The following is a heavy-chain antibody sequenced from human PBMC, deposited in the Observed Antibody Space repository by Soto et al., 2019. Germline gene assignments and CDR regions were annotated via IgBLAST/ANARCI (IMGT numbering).Heavy chain of an antibody. V-gene: IGHV3-74*01. Sequence: EVQLVESGGGLVQPGGSLSLSCAASGFTFSSYWMHWVRQAPGKGLVWVSRINSDGSSTSYADSVKGRFTISRDNAKNTLYLQMNSLRAEDTAVYYCASRYCSGGSCSPLDYCGQGTLVTVSS. CDR1: GFTFSSYW. CDR3: ASRYCSGGSCSPLDY. J-gene: IGHJ4*02. D-gene: IGHD2-15*01. CDR2: INSDGSST.